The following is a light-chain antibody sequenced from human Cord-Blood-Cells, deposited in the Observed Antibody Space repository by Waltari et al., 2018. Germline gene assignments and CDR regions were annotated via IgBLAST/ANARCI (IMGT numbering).Light chain of an antibody. Sequence: EIVLPQSPATLSLSPGGRHTLSCRASQIVSSYLAWYQQKPGQAPRLLIYDASNRATGIPARFSGSGSGTDFTLTISSLEPEDFAVYYCQQRSNWPLTFGGGTKVEIK. J-gene: IGKJ4*01. V-gene: IGKV3-11*01. CDR1: QIVSSY. CDR2: DAS. CDR3: QQRSNWPLT.